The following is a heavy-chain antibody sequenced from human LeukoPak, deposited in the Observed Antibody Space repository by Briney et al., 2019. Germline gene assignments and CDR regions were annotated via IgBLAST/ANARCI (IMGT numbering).Heavy chain of an antibody. CDR2: ISGSGGST. D-gene: IGHD3-3*01. V-gene: IGHV3-23*01. J-gene: IGHJ5*02. CDR1: GFTFSSYA. Sequence: GGSLRLSCAASGFTFSSYAMSWVRQAPGKGLEWVSAISGSGGSTYYADSVKGRFTISRDNSKNTLYLQMNSLRAEDTAVYYCAKDTIFGVVTNWFDPWGQGNLVTVSS. CDR3: AKDTIFGVVTNWFDP.